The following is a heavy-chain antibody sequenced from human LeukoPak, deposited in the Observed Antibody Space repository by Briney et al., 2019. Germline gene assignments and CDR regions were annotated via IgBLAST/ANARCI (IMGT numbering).Heavy chain of an antibody. V-gene: IGHV4-34*01. Sequence: PSETLSLTCAVYGGSFSGYYWSWIRQPPGKGLEWIGEINHSGSTNYNPSLKSRVTISADTSKNQFPLKLSSVTAADTAVYYCARVYSSSSKTHYYYYMDVWGKGTTVTVSS. D-gene: IGHD6-6*01. CDR3: ARVYSSSSKTHYYYYMDV. J-gene: IGHJ6*03. CDR2: INHSGST. CDR1: GGSFSGYY.